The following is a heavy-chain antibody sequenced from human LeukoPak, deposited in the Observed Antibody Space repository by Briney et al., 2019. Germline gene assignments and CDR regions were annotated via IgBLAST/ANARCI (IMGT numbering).Heavy chain of an antibody. CDR1: GGTFSSYA. CDR2: IIPIFATA. CDR3: ARGPITTRSHFDY. Sequence: SVKVSCKASGGTFSSYAISWVRQAPGQGLEWMGGIIPIFATANYAQKFQGRVTITADESTSTAYMELSSLRSEDTAVYYCARGPITTRSHFDYWGQGALVTVSS. D-gene: IGHD3-22*01. V-gene: IGHV1-69*13. J-gene: IGHJ4*02.